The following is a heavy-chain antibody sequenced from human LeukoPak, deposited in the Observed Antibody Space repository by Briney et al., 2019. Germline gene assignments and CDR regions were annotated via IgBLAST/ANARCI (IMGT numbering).Heavy chain of an antibody. Sequence: ASVKVSCKASGYTFTGYYMHWVRQAPGQGLEWMGWINPNSGGTNYAQKFQGRVTMTRDTSISTAYMELSRLRSDDTAVYYCARDCGVEIRGNWFDPWGQGTLVTVSS. CDR2: INPNSGGT. CDR3: ARDCGVEIRGNWFDP. J-gene: IGHJ5*02. CDR1: GYTFTGYY. D-gene: IGHD3-3*01. V-gene: IGHV1-2*02.